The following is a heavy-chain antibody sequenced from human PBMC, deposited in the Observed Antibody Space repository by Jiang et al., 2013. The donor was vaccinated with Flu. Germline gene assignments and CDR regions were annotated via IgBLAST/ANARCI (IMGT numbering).Heavy chain of an antibody. CDR2: TYYRSKWSN. CDR3: ARDRSGWPDY. CDR1: VSSNSAA. Sequence: VSSNSAAWNWIRQSPSRGLEWLGRTYYRSKWSNDYAVSVKSRISINPDTSKNQFSLHLNSVTPEDTAVYYCARDRSGWPDYWGQGTLVTVSS. V-gene: IGHV6-1*01. J-gene: IGHJ4*02. D-gene: IGHD6-19*01.